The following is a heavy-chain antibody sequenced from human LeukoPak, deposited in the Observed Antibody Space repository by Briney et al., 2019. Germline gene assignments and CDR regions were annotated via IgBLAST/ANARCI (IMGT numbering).Heavy chain of an antibody. CDR1: VYTFTSYG. CDR3: ARAGYCTRGSCYGWLHL. Sequence: ASVKVSFKAAVYTFTSYGISWVRQPPGQGLEWMGCICAYNGKKHYAPKLQGRVTMIKDTSTRPAYMELRSMGPDDTAVYYCARAGYCTRGSCYGWLHLWG. D-gene: IGHD2-15*01. J-gene: IGHJ2*01. V-gene: IGHV1-18*01. CDR2: ICAYNGKK.